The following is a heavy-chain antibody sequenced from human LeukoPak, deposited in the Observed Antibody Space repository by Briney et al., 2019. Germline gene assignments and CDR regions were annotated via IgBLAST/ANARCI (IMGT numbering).Heavy chain of an antibody. CDR2: ISSSSSYI. J-gene: IGHJ1*01. D-gene: IGHD6-6*01. CDR3: ASEGGIAARLGYFQH. CDR1: GFTFSSYW. V-gene: IGHV3-21*01. Sequence: PGGSLRLSCAASGFTFSSYWMSWVRQAPGKGLEWVSSISSSSSYIYYADSVKGRFTISRDNAKNSLYLQMNSLRAEDTAVYYCASEGGIAARLGYFQHWGQGTLVTVSS.